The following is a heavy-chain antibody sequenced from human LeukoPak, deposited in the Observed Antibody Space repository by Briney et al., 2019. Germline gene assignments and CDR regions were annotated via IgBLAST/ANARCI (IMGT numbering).Heavy chain of an antibody. CDR3: ARLTTYDFSRL. Sequence: GGSLRLSCAVSGFTFSSYSMNWVRQPPGKGLEWVSYIRSSSSTIYHADSVKGRFTISRDNAKNSLYLQMNRLRAEDTAVYYCARLTTYDFSRLWSEGTLVTVSS. CDR1: GFTFSSYS. D-gene: IGHD3-3*01. V-gene: IGHV3-48*01. J-gene: IGHJ4*02. CDR2: IRSSSSTI.